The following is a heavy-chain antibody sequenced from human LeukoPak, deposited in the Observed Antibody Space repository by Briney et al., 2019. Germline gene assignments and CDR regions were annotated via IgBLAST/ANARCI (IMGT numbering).Heavy chain of an antibody. V-gene: IGHV4-38-2*02. J-gene: IGHJ3*02. CDR2: IYHSGNT. CDR3: ARQGGGYCSSARCSSALDI. Sequence: PSETLSLTCTVSGYSISSGYYWDWIRQPPGKGLEWTGNIYHSGNTYYNPSLKSRVTISVDTSKSQFSLKLNSVTAADTAVYYCARQGGGYCSSARCSSALDIWGQGTMVTVSS. CDR1: GYSISSGYY. D-gene: IGHD2-2*01.